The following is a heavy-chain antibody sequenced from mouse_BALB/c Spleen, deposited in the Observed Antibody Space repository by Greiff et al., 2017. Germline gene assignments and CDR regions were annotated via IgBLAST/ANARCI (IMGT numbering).Heavy chain of an antibody. CDR3: ARDYYGSSYGWYFDV. J-gene: IGHJ1*01. CDR2: IYPGDGDT. CDR1: GYAFSSSW. V-gene: IGHV1-82*01. Sequence: VKLMESGPELVKPGASVKISCKASGYAFSSSWMNWVKQRPGQGLEWIGRIYPGDGDTNYNGKFKGKATLTADKSSSTAYMQLSSLTSVDSAVYFCARDYYGSSYGWYFDVWGAGTTVTVSS. D-gene: IGHD1-1*01.